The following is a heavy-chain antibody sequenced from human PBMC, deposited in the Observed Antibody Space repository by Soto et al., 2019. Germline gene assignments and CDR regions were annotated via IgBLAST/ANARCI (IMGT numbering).Heavy chain of an antibody. CDR1: GFTFSSYA. J-gene: IGHJ4*02. CDR2: IRIGSAAT. CDR3: AKSGTHSYFDN. Sequence: EVQLLESGGGLVQPGGSLRLSCAASGFTFSSYAMNWVRQAPGKGLQWVSAIRIGSAATYHADSVKGRFTISRDDSKNTLYLQMNSLRAEDTAVYYCAKSGTHSYFDNWGQGTLVTVSS. V-gene: IGHV3-23*01.